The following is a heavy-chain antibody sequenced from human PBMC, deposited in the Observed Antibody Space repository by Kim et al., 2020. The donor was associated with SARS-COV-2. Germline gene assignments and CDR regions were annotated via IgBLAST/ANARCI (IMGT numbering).Heavy chain of an antibody. CDR3: ARERFGGSFDY. D-gene: IGHD3-10*01. CDR2: INAGNGNT. V-gene: IGHV1-3*01. CDR1: GFTFSDYA. J-gene: IGHJ4*02. Sequence: ASVKVSCKASGFTFSDYAMYWVRQAPGQRLEWMGWINAGNGNTRYSQKFQGRVTITWDTSASTAYMDLTSLRFEDTAVYYCARERFGGSFDYWGQGTLFT.